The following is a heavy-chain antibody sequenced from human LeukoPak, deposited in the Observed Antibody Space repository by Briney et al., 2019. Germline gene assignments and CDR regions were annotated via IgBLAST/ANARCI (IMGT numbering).Heavy chain of an antibody. Sequence: GGSLRLSCAASGFTLSSYEMNWVRQAPGKGLEWVSYISSSGSAIYYADSVKGRFTISRDNAKNSLYLQMSSLRAEDTAVYYCARDREPDAFDIWGKGAMVTVSS. CDR2: ISSSGSAI. CDR1: GFTLSSYE. J-gene: IGHJ3*02. CDR3: ARDREPDAFDI. D-gene: IGHD1-14*01. V-gene: IGHV3-48*03.